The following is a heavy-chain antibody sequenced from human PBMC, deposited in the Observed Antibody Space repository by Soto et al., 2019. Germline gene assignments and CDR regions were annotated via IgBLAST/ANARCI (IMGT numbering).Heavy chain of an antibody. CDR3: ARQTYYYDSSGRFFDY. V-gene: IGHV1-69*01. CDR2: IIPIFGTA. D-gene: IGHD3-22*01. J-gene: IGHJ4*02. CDR1: GGTFSSYA. Sequence: QVQLVQSGAEVKKPGSSVKVSCKASGGTFSSYAISWVRQAPGQGLEWMGGIIPIFGTANYAQKFQGRVTITADESTSTAYMELSSLRSEDSAVYYCARQTYYYDSSGRFFDYWGQGTLVTVSS.